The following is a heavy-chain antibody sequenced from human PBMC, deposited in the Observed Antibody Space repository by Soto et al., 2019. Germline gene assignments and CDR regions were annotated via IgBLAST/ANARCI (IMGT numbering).Heavy chain of an antibody. V-gene: IGHV3-33*01. CDR1: GFTFSSYG. D-gene: IGHD2-8*01. CDR2: IWYDGSNK. Sequence: QVQLVESGGGVVQPGRSLRLSCAASGFTFSSYGMHWVRQAPGKGLEWVAVIWYDGSNKYYADSVKGRFTISRDNSKKTLYLQMNSLRAEDTAEYYCTRDTGYCTNGVCFTGTFDYWGQGTLVTVYS. CDR3: TRDTGYCTNGVCFTGTFDY. J-gene: IGHJ4*02.